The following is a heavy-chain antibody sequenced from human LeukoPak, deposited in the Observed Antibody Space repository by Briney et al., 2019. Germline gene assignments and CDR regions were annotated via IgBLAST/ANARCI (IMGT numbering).Heavy chain of an antibody. CDR3: ARGYYDNSGYYY. V-gene: IGHV1-2*02. J-gene: IGHJ4*02. CDR1: GYTFTGYY. CDR2: INPNSGGT. D-gene: IGHD3-22*01. Sequence: GASVKVSCKASGYTFTGYYMHWVRQAPGQGLEWMGWINPNSGGTNYAQKCQGRVTMTRDTSISPAYMELSKLRSDDTAVYHCARGYYDNSGYYYWGQGTLVTVSS.